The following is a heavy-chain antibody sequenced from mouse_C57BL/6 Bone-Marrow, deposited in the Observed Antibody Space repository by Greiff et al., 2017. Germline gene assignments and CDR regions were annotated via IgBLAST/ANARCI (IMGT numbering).Heavy chain of an antibody. Sequence: QVQLQQSGAELVKPGASVKVSCKASGYTFTSYWMHWVKQRPGQGLEWIGRIYPSDSDTNYNQKFKGTATLTGDKSSSTAYMQLSSLTSDDSAVYYSAIGGLRFAYWGQGTLVTVAA. V-gene: IGHV1-74*01. D-gene: IGHD2-4*01. CDR3: AIGGLRFAY. CDR2: IYPSDSDT. CDR1: GYTFTSYW. J-gene: IGHJ3*01.